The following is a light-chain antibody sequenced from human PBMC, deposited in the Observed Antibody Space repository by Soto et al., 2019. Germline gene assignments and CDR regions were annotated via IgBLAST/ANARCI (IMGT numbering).Light chain of an antibody. CDR2: GAS. J-gene: IGKJ1*01. CDR3: QQYHYWWT. Sequence: IGMTQSPSRLSVSPRENSSRSCRPSQSVSNNLAWFQQKPGQAPRLLIYGASNRATGVSARFSGSGSGTDFTLTISSLQSEDFAVYYWQQYHYWWTFGQGTKVDI. V-gene: IGKV3D-15*01. CDR1: QSVSNN.